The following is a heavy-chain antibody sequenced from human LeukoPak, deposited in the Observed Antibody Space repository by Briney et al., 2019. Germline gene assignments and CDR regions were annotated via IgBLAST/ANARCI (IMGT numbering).Heavy chain of an antibody. CDR2: ITGSGGDT. D-gene: IGHD1-26*01. CDR1: RFTFSTYA. V-gene: IGHV3-23*01. J-gene: IGHJ5*02. Sequence: PGGSLRLSCAASRFTFSTYAMSWVRQAPGKGLELVSGITGSGGDTYYADSVKGRFTISRDNSKNTLYLQMNTLRAEDTAVYYCAKDLGWELSLGFDPWGQGTLVTVSS. CDR3: AKDLGWELSLGFDP.